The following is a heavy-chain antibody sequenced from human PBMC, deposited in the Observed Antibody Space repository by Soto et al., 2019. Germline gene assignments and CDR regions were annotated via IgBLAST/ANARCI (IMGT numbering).Heavy chain of an antibody. CDR2: ISAYNGNT. CDR3: ARDLVGSEYYYYYMDV. Sequence: ASVKVSCKASGYTFTSYGISWVRQAPGQGLEWMGWISAYNGNTNYAQKLQGRVTMTTDTSTSTAYMELRSLRSDDTAVYYCARDLVGSEYYYYYMDVWGKGTTVTVSS. CDR1: GYTFTSYG. J-gene: IGHJ6*03. D-gene: IGHD1-26*01. V-gene: IGHV1-18*01.